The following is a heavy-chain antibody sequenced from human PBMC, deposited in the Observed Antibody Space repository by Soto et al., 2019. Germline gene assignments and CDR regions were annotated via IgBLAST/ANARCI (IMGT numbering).Heavy chain of an antibody. Sequence: ASVKVSCKASGYTFTSYGISWVRQAPGQGLEWMGWISAYNGNTNYAQKLQGRVTMTTDTSTSTAYMELRSLRSDDTAVYYCARARGSYDVYFWFDPWGQGTLVTVSS. CDR3: ARARGSYDVYFWFDP. D-gene: IGHD1-26*01. CDR2: ISAYNGNT. V-gene: IGHV1-18*01. J-gene: IGHJ5*02. CDR1: GYTFTSYG.